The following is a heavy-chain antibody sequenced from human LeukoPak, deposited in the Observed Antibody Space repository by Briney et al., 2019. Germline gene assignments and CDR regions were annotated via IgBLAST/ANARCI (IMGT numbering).Heavy chain of an antibody. V-gene: IGHV1-69*04. CDR1: GGTFSSYA. J-gene: IGHJ4*02. Sequence: ASVKVSCKASGGTFSSYAISGVRQAPGQGLEWMGRIIPILGIANYAQKFQGRVTITADKSTSTAHMELSSLRSEDTAVYYCASDCSSTSCYHYFDYWGQGTLVTVSS. D-gene: IGHD2-2*01. CDR2: IIPILGIA. CDR3: ASDCSSTSCYHYFDY.